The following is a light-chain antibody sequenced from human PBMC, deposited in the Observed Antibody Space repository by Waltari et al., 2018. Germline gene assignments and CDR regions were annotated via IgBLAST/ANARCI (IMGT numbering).Light chain of an antibody. CDR3: QQSYTTPFT. CDR2: VAS. J-gene: IGKJ2*01. Sequence: DIQMTQSPSSLSASAGDRVTITCRANQRISSALNWYQQKPGKAPKLLIHVASSLQTGVPSRFSGSGSGTDFTLTISSLQPEDFATYYCQQSYTTPFTFGQGTKLEI. V-gene: IGKV1-39*01. CDR1: QRISSA.